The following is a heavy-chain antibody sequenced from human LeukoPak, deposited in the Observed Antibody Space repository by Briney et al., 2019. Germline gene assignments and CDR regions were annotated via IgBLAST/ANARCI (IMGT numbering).Heavy chain of an antibody. J-gene: IGHJ4*02. CDR1: GYTFTSYG. D-gene: IGHD1-26*01. Sequence: VASVKFSCKASGYTFTSYGISWVRQAPGQGLEWMGWISAYNGNTNYAQKLQGRVTMTTDTSTSRAYMELRRLRSDDTAVYYCARDRTSGSQFDYWGQGTLVTVSS. CDR3: ARDRTSGSQFDY. CDR2: ISAYNGNT. V-gene: IGHV1-18*01.